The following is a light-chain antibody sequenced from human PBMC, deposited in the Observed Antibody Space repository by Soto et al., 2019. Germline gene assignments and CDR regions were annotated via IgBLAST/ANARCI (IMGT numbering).Light chain of an antibody. V-gene: IGLV2-23*01. CDR2: EGT. J-gene: IGLJ3*02. CDR1: SSDIGTYNI. CDR3: CSYAGSRL. Sequence: QSALTQPASVSGSPGQSVTISCTGSSSDIGTYNIVSWYQHHPGKAPKLILYEGTTRPSGVSNRFSGSKSGNTASLTISGLQAEDEADYYCCSYAGSRLFGGGTKVTVL.